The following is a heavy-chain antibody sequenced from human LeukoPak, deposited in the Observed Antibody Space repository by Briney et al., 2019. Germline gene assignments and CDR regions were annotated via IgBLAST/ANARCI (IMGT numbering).Heavy chain of an antibody. CDR3: AGDRRYDSSGYSQH. D-gene: IGHD3-22*01. J-gene: IGHJ1*01. CDR2: ISGSGGNT. Sequence: QPGGSLRLSCAASGFTFSIYAMSWVRQAPGKGLEWVSAISGSGGNTYYADSVKGRFTISRDNSKNTLDLQMNSLRAEDTAMYYCAGDRRYDSSGYSQHWGQGTLVAVSS. CDR1: GFTFSIYA. V-gene: IGHV3-23*01.